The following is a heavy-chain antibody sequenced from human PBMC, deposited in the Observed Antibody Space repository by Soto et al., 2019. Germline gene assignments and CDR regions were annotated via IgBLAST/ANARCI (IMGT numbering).Heavy chain of an antibody. CDR2: IYYSGST. Sequence: QVQLQESGPGLVKPSQTLSLTCTVSGGSISSGDYYWSWIRQPPGKGLEWIGYIYYSGSTYYNPSRKSRFTISVDTYKNQFALKLSSVTAADTAVYYCASVVAATRGPFDFWGQGTLVTVSS. D-gene: IGHD2-15*01. V-gene: IGHV4-30-4*01. CDR3: ASVVAATRGPFDF. J-gene: IGHJ4*02. CDR1: GGSISSGDYY.